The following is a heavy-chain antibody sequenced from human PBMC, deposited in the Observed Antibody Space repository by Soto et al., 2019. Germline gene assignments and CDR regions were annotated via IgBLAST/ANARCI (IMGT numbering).Heavy chain of an antibody. CDR2: ISAYNGNT. CDR1: GYTFTSYG. CDR3: ARVILAYHFCSGYPRPDYFDY. J-gene: IGHJ4*02. Sequence: QVQLVQSGAEVKKPGASVKVSCKASGYTFTSYGISWVRQAPGQGLEWMGWISAYNGNTNYAQKLQGRVTMTTDTSTSTAYMELRSLRSDDTAVYYCARVILAYHFCSGYPRPDYFDYCGQGTLVTVSS. V-gene: IGHV1-18*01. D-gene: IGHD3-3*01.